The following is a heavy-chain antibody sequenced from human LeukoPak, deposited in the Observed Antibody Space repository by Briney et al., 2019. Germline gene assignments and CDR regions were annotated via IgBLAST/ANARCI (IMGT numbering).Heavy chain of an antibody. D-gene: IGHD3-10*01. CDR1: GFTVSSNY. CDR2: ISSDGST. CDR3: ARSFGGYYGMDV. J-gene: IGHJ6*02. V-gene: IGHV3-66*01. Sequence: PGGSLRLSCATSGFTVSSNYMSWVRQAPGQGLEWVSIISSDGSTNHADSVKGRFTISRDNSKSALYLQMNSLRAEDTAVYYCARSFGGYYGMDVWGQGTTVTVSS.